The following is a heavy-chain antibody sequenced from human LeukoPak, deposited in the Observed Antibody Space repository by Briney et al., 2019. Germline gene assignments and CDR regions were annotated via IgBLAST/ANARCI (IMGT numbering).Heavy chain of an antibody. CDR1: GFTFSSYA. V-gene: IGHV3-23*01. CDR3: AKGYCSSTSCYVFGSGVDY. CDR2: ISGSGGST. Sequence: GSLRLSCAASGFTFSSYAMSWVRQAPGKGLEWVSAISGSGGSTYYADSVKGRFTISRDNSKNTLYLQMNSLRAEDTAVYYCAKGYCSSTSCYVFGSGVDYWGQGTLVTVSS. D-gene: IGHD2-2*01. J-gene: IGHJ4*02.